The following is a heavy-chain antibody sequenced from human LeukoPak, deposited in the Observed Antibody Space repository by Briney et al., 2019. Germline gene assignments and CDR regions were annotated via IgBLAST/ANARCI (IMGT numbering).Heavy chain of an antibody. CDR2: IRYDGSNK. CDR1: GFTFSSYG. CDR3: AKDLACTNGVCWGAFDI. Sequence: GGSLRLSCAASGFTFSSYGMHWVRQAPGKGLEWVAFIRYDGSNKYYADSMKGRFTISRDNSKNTLYLQMNSLRAEDTAVYYCAKDLACTNGVCWGAFDIWGQGTMVTVSS. J-gene: IGHJ3*02. D-gene: IGHD2-8*01. V-gene: IGHV3-30*02.